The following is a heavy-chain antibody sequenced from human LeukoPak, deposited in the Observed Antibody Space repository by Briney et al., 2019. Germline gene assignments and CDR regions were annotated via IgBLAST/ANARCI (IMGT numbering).Heavy chain of an antibody. CDR2: IIPIFGTA. V-gene: IGHV1-69*13. CDR3: ARDLADLRTNYFDY. Sequence: GASVKVSCKASGGTFSSYAISWVRQAPGQGLEWMGGIIPIFGTANYAQKFQGRVTITADESTSTAYMELSSLRSEDTAVYYCARDLADLRTNYFDYWGQGTLVTVSS. CDR1: GGTFSSYA. D-gene: IGHD1-1*01. J-gene: IGHJ4*02.